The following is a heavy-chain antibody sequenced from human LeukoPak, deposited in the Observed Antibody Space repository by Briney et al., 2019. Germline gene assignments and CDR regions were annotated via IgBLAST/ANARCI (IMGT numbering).Heavy chain of an antibody. CDR1: GYSFTSYW. J-gene: IGHJ5*02. CDR2: LYPADSDT. V-gene: IGHV5-51*01. D-gene: IGHD3-22*01. Sequence: GESLKISCKGSGYSFTSYWIGWVRQMPGKGLEWMGILYPADSDTRYSPSFQGQVTISADKSISPASLQRSSLTASDTAMYYCAGSSGPNWFDLWGQGTLVTVSS. CDR3: AGSSGPNWFDL.